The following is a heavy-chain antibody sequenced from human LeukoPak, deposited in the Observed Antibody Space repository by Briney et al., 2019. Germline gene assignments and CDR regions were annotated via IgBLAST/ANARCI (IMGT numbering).Heavy chain of an antibody. J-gene: IGHJ4*02. D-gene: IGHD2-8*01. V-gene: IGHV3-21*01. Sequence: GGSLRLSCAASGFTFSSYSMNWVRQAPGKGLEWVSSISSSSSYIYYADSVKGRFTISRDNAKNSLYLQMNSLRAEDTAGYYLAKDKFVGPTNFDCWGQGTLVTVSS. CDR2: ISSSSSYI. CDR3: AKDKFVGPTNFDC. CDR1: GFTFSSYS.